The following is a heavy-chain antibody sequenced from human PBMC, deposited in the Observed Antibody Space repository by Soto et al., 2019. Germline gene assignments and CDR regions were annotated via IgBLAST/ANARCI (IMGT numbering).Heavy chain of an antibody. CDR2: IIPFLGRT. J-gene: IGHJ5*02. V-gene: IGHV1-69*02. CDR1: GGTLRSYS. CDR3: ASTTGRPNSNGFDP. D-gene: IGHD1-1*01. Sequence: QLHLVQSGAEVRKPGSSVKVSCKASGGTLRSYSVTWVRQAPGQGLEWMGRIIPFLGRTNYAQNFQGRITFTADMSTITAYMELSSLRSDDTAIYYCASTTGRPNSNGFDPCGQATLVLVAS.